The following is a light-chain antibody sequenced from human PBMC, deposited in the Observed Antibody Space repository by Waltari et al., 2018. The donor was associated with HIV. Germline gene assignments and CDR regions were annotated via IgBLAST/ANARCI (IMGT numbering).Light chain of an antibody. J-gene: IGKJ2*01. CDR2: NVS. CDR3: MQGTHWPPGYT. CDR1: PRIVQTDGYTD. Sequence: DVVMTQSPLSLSVSLGQPASLSCKSSPRIVQTDGYTDLKWFRQRPGQSPRRLIYNVSNRDSGVPDRFSGSGSGTDFTLEINRVEAEDVGVYYCMQGTHWPPGYTFGQGTKLEIK. V-gene: IGKV2-30*02.